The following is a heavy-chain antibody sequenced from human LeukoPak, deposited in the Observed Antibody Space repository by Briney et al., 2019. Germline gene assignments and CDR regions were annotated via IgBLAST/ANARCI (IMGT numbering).Heavy chain of an antibody. D-gene: IGHD6-6*01. V-gene: IGHV3-7*01. CDR2: IKKDGSEK. CDR1: GFTFSRYW. CDR3: ARADSSIAARLSRSSIFNYYYYMDV. J-gene: IGHJ6*03. Sequence: GGSLRLSCAASGFTFSRYWMSWVRQAPGKGLEWVANIKKDGSEKYYVDSVKGRFTISRDNAKNSLYLQMNSLRAEDTAVYYCARADSSIAARLSRSSIFNYYYYMDVWGKGTTVTVSS.